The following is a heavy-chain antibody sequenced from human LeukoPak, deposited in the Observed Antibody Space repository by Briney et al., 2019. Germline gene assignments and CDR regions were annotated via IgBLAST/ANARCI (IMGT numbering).Heavy chain of an antibody. J-gene: IGHJ4*02. CDR2: INPDGNKK. CDR1: GFTFSSSW. V-gene: IGHV3-7*01. D-gene: IGHD5-18*01. Sequence: GGSLRLSCAASGFTFSSSWMDWVRQAPGKGLEWVASINPDGNKKYSADSVKGRFTISRDNAENSLYLQMNSLRVEDTAFYYCARDLAYSRLDYWGQGMLVTVSS. CDR3: ARDLAYSRLDY.